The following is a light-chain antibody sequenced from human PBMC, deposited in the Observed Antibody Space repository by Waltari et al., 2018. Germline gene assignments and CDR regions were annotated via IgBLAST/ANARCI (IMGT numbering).Light chain of an antibody. V-gene: IGKV3-15*01. CDR1: QSVSSN. CDR2: GAS. CDR3: QQYNDWVT. J-gene: IGKJ5*01. Sequence: EIVMTQSPATLSVSPGETATLPCRARQSVSSNLAWYQQKPGQGPRLLIFGASTRATAIPPRFSGSGSGTEFTLTISGLHSEDFAVYYCQQYNDWVTFGQGTRLDIK.